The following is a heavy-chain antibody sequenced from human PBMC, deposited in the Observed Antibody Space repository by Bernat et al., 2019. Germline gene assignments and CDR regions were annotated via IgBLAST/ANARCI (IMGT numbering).Heavy chain of an antibody. J-gene: IGHJ1*01. D-gene: IGHD4-17*01. CDR2: IYYSGST. CDR1: GGSISSGDYY. CDR3: ARNFGDYPVAEYFQH. V-gene: IGHV4-30-4*01. Sequence: QVQLQESGPGLVKPSQTLSLTCTVSGGSISSGDYYWSWIRQPPGQGLEWIGYIYYSGSTYYNPSLKSRVTISVDTSKNQFSLKLSSVTAADTAVYYCARNFGDYPVAEYFQHWGQGTLVTVSS.